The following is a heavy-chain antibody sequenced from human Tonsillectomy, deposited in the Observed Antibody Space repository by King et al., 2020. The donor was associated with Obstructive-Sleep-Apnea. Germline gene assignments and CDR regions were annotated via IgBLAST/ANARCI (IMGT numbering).Heavy chain of an antibody. Sequence: QLQLQESGPGLGKPSETLALTCSVSGNPISGGYYWGWIRQPPGKGLEWIGSIHHSGSTYYNPSLKSRVTISVDTSKDQFSLRLNSVTAADTAVYYCARGRSGWSECFQHWGQGTLVTVSS. CDR3: ARGRSGWSECFQH. J-gene: IGHJ1*01. V-gene: IGHV4-38-2*01. D-gene: IGHD6-19*01. CDR2: IHHSGST. CDR1: GNPISGGYY.